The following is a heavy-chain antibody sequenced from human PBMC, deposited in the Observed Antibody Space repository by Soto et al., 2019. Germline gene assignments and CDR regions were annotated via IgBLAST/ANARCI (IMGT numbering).Heavy chain of an antibody. CDR1: GFTFSNAW. CDR2: IKSKTDGGTT. J-gene: IGHJ4*02. V-gene: IGHV3-15*01. D-gene: IGHD3-16*01. CDR3: TTVSMITFGGSVSDY. Sequence: GGSLRLSCAASGFTFSNAWMSWVRQAPGKGLEWVGRIKSKTDGGTTDYAAPVKGRFTISRDDSKNTLYLQMNSLKTEDTAVYYCTTVSMITFGGSVSDYWGQGTLVTVS.